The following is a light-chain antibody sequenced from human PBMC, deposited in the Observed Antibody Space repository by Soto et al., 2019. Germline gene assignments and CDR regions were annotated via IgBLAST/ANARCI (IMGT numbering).Light chain of an antibody. J-gene: IGKJ1*01. Sequence: QLTQSPSTLSASVGDRVTITCRASQNIGKWLAWYQQKPGKAPNLLISDASSLQSGVPSRFSGSGSGTDFTLTITSLQPEDFATYYCQQTYTAPRTFGQGTK. CDR1: QNIGKW. V-gene: IGKV1-5*01. CDR2: DAS. CDR3: QQTYTAPRT.